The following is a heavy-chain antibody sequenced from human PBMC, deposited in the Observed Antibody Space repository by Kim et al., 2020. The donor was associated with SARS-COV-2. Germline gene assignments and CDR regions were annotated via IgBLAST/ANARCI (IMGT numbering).Heavy chain of an antibody. V-gene: IGHV4-31*03. CDR3: ARVSVSAITTRDCSGGSCYPYYFDY. CDR1: GGSISSGDYY. D-gene: IGHD2-15*01. Sequence: SETLSLTCSVSGGSISSGDYYWSWIRQHPGKGLEWIGYIYYSGSTYYNPSLKSRVTISVDTSKNQFSLKLSSVTAADTAVYYCARVSVSAITTRDCSGGSCYPYYFDYWGQGTLVTVSS. J-gene: IGHJ4*02. CDR2: IYYSGST.